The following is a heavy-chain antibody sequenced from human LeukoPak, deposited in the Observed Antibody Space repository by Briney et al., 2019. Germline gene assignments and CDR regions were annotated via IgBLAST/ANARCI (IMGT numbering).Heavy chain of an antibody. Sequence: GGSLRLSCAASGFTFDDYAMHWVRQAPGKGLEWVSGISWNSGSIGYADSVKGRFTISRDNAKNSLYLQMNSLRAEDTAVYYCARDRLEDGYNFYYYYYYGMDVWGQGTTVTVSS. CDR2: ISWNSGSI. J-gene: IGHJ6*02. CDR1: GFTFDDYA. D-gene: IGHD5-12*01. CDR3: ARDRLEDGYNFYYYYYYGMDV. V-gene: IGHV3-9*01.